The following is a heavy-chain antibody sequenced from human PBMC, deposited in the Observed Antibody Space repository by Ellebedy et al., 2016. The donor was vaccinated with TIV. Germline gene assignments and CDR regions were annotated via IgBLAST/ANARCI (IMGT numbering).Heavy chain of an antibody. CDR3: ARGGGSTWPMFDP. J-gene: IGHJ5*02. Sequence: GESLKISCAASGFIVSDNYMSWVRQAPGKGLEWVSVISSGGSTNTADSVKGRLTISRDNFKNTMYLQINSLRAEDTAVYYCARGGGSTWPMFDPWGQGTLVTVSS. D-gene: IGHD2-2*01. V-gene: IGHV3-53*01. CDR1: GFIVSDNY. CDR2: ISSGGST.